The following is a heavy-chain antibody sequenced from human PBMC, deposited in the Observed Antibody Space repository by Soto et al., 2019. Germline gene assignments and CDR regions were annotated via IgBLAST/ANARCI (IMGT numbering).Heavy chain of an antibody. Sequence: SETLSLTCTVSGGSISSSSYYWGWIRQPPGKGLEWIGSIYYSGSTYYNPSLKSRVTISVDTSKNQFSLKLSSVTAADTAVYYCARTRRYSEGYFGYWGQGTLVTVS. D-gene: IGHD5-12*01. V-gene: IGHV4-39*01. CDR3: ARTRRYSEGYFGY. CDR2: IYYSGST. J-gene: IGHJ4*02. CDR1: GGSISSSSYY.